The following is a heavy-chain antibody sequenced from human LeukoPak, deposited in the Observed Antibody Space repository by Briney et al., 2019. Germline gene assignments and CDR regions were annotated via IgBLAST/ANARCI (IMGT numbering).Heavy chain of an antibody. CDR1: GFTFSNAW. D-gene: IGHD1-26*01. CDR2: IKSKSDGGTT. Sequence: GGSLRLSRAASGFTFSNAWMSWVRQAPGKGLEWAGRIKSKSDGGTTDYAAPVKGRFTISRDDSKNTLYLQMNSLKTEDTAVYYCTTRGGGAPTGFDYWGQGTLVTVSS. J-gene: IGHJ4*02. CDR3: TTRGGGAPTGFDY. V-gene: IGHV3-15*01.